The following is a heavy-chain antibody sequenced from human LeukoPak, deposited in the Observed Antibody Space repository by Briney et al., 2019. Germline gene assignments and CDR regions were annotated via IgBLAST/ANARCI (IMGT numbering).Heavy chain of an antibody. V-gene: IGHV4-30-4*08. CDR1: GGSISSGDYY. CDR3: ARSTMIGYFDY. CDR2: IYYSGST. J-gene: IGHJ4*02. D-gene: IGHD3-22*01. Sequence: PSETLSLTCTVSGGSISSGDYYWSWIRQPPGKGLEWIGYIYYSGSTYYNPSLKSRVTISVDTSKNQFSLKLSSVTAADTAVYYCARSTMIGYFDYWGQGTLATVSS.